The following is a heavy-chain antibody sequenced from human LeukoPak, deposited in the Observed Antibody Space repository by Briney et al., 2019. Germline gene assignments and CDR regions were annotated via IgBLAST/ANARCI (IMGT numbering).Heavy chain of an antibody. D-gene: IGHD5-24*01. Sequence: ASVKVSCKASGYAFTRHYMHWVRQAPGQGLEWMGLINPSGSSTIYAQKFQGRVTMTRDMSTSTAYLDLSRLRSDDTAVYYCARVVVRDANNYKDYWGQGTLVTVSS. CDR2: INPSGSST. CDR1: GYAFTRHY. CDR3: ARVVVRDANNYKDY. V-gene: IGHV1-46*01. J-gene: IGHJ4*02.